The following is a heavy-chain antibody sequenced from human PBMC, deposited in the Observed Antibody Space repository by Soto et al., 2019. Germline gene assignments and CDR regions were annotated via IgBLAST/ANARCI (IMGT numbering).Heavy chain of an antibody. V-gene: IGHV3-23*01. D-gene: IGHD3-3*01. CDR3: AKETETAYDFWSGYPDY. J-gene: IGHJ4*02. CDR1: GFTFGIYT. Sequence: GGSQILCTAASGFTFGIYTTIWARPALGKGLEWVSAISGSGGSTYYADSVKGRFTISRDNSKNTLYLQMNSLRAEDTAVYYCAKETETAYDFWSGYPDYWGQGTLVTVSS. CDR2: ISGSGGST.